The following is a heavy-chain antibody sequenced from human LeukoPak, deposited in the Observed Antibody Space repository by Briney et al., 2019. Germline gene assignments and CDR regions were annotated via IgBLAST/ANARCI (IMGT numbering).Heavy chain of an antibody. CDR3: ARVLGGSGSYSYFDY. Sequence: GRSLRLSCAASGFTFSIYGMHWVRQAPGKGLEWVSFILYDGIDKYYADSVKGRFTISRDNSKNTLYLQMNSLRAEDTAVYYCARVLGGSGSYSYFDYWGQGTLVTVSS. CDR1: GFTFSIYG. J-gene: IGHJ4*02. CDR2: ILYDGIDK. D-gene: IGHD3-10*01. V-gene: IGHV3-30*19.